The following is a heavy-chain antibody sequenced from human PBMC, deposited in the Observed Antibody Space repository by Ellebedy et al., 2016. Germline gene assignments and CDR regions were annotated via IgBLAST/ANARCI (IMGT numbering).Heavy chain of an antibody. CDR3: ARRVTVFGVVIYEYYFDY. CDR1: GGSFSGYY. D-gene: IGHD3-3*01. J-gene: IGHJ4*02. CDR2: INHSGST. V-gene: IGHV4-34*01. Sequence: SETLSLXCAVYGGSFSGYYWSWIRQPPGKGLEWIGEINHSGSTYYNPSLKSRVTISVDTSKNQFSLKLSSVTAADTAVYYCARRVTVFGVVIYEYYFDYWGQGTLVTVPS.